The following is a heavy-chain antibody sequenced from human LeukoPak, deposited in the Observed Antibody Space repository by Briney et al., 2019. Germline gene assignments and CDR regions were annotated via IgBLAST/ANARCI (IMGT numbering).Heavy chain of an antibody. Sequence: PGGSLRLSCEASGFTFNTYSMNWARQAPGKGLEWVSSIDSSGGYMFYADSVKGRFTISRDNAQNSLYLQMNSLRAEDTAVYYCARDFGARGWLDYWGQGTLVTVSS. J-gene: IGHJ4*02. CDR2: IDSSGGYM. V-gene: IGHV3-21*01. CDR1: GFTFNTYS. D-gene: IGHD6-19*01. CDR3: ARDFGARGWLDY.